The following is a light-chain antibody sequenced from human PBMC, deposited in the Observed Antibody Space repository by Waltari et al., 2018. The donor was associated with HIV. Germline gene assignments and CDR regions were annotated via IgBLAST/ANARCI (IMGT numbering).Light chain of an antibody. CDR1: PTISNTY. CDR2: DAS. CDR3: QQYASSPWT. J-gene: IGKJ2*02. V-gene: IGKV3D-20*01. Sequence: IVLTQSPATLSLSPGERATPPCGASPTISNTYLAWYQQKPGLPPRLVIYDASNRPGGIPDRFGGSGSGTDFTLTINRLEPDDFAVYYCQQYASSPWTFGQGTKLEVK.